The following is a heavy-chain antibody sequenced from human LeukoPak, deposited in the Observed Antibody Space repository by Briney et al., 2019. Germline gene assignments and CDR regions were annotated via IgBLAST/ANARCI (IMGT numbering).Heavy chain of an antibody. CDR1: GGTFSSYA. D-gene: IGHD3-3*01. J-gene: IGHJ4*02. CDR3: ARGGIFGEVPCDY. V-gene: IGHV1-69*04. Sequence: GASVKVSCKASGGTFSSYAISWVRQAPGQGLEWMGRIIPILGIANYAQKFQGRVTITADKSTSTAYMELSSLRSEDTAVYYCARGGIFGEVPCDYWGQGTLVTVSS. CDR2: IIPILGIA.